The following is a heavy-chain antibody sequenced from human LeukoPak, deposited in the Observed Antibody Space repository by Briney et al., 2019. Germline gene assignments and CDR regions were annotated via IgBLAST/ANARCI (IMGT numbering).Heavy chain of an antibody. CDR2: IYHSGST. CDR3: ASSLPGTPFDY. D-gene: IGHD1-14*01. Sequence: SETLSLTCAVSGGSISSGGYSWSWIRQPPGKGLEWIGYIYHSGSTYYNPSLKSRVTISVDRSKNQFSLKLSSVTAADTAVYYCASSLPGTPFDYWGQGTLVTVSS. J-gene: IGHJ4*02. V-gene: IGHV4-30-2*01. CDR1: GGSISSGGYS.